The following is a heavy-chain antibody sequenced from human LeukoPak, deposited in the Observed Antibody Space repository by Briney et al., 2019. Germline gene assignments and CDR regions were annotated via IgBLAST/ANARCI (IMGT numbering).Heavy chain of an antibody. J-gene: IGHJ6*03. V-gene: IGHV3-7*01. CDR2: INQDGSQK. D-gene: IGHD6-19*01. CDR3: ARDPVSGWSEYYYYYYMDV. CDR1: GFTFNSYW. Sequence: GGSLRLSCAASGFTFNSYWMTWVRQAPGKGLEWVASINQDGSQKYYVESLKGRFTISRDNAKNSHYLQMNSLRAEDTAVYYCARDPVSGWSEYYYYYYMDVWGKGTTVTISS.